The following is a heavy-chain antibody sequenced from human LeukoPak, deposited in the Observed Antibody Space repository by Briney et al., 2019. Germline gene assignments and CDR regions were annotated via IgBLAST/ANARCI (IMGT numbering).Heavy chain of an antibody. Sequence: PSETLSLTCTVSGDSISSSSSYWGWIRQPPGEGLEWIGSIYYSGSTYYNTSLKSRVTISVDTSKNQFSLRLNSVTAADTAMYYCAKSGGYGLIDYWGQGTRVTVSS. D-gene: IGHD1-26*01. CDR2: IYYSGST. V-gene: IGHV4-39*01. J-gene: IGHJ4*02. CDR1: GDSISSSSSY. CDR3: AKSGGYGLIDY.